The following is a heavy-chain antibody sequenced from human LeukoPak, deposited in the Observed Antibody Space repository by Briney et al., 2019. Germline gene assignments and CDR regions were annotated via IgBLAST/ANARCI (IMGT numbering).Heavy chain of an antibody. CDR3: AMAGLGAHLGMDV. D-gene: IGHD1-26*01. Sequence: GASVKVSCKASGGTFSSYAISWVRQAPGQGLEWMGRIIPIFGTANYAQKFQGRVTITTDESTSTAYMELSSLRSEDTAVYYCAMAGLGAHLGMDVWGKGTTVTVSS. J-gene: IGHJ6*03. CDR1: GGTFSSYA. V-gene: IGHV1-69*05. CDR2: IIPIFGTA.